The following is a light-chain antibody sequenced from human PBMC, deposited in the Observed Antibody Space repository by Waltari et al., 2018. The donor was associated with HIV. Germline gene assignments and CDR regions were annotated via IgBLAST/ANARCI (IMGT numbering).Light chain of an antibody. CDR1: ALPKKY. CDR3: FSTDSSGNHRV. Sequence: SYELTKPPSVSVSPGQTARITCSGDALPKKYAYWYQQRSGQAPVLGIYEDNKRPSGIPERFSGSSSGTMATLTISGAQVEDEADYSCFSTDSSGNHRVFGGGTKLTVL. V-gene: IGLV3-10*01. J-gene: IGLJ3*02. CDR2: EDN.